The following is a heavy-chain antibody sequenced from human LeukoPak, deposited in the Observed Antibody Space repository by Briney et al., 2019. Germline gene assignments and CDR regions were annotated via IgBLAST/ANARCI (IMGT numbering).Heavy chain of an antibody. J-gene: IGHJ4*02. CDR3: AREGRRGDLYFDY. CDR2: IIAYNGNT. D-gene: IGHD2-21*02. Sequence: ASVKVSCKASGYTFTSYGISGVRQAPGQGREGMGLIIAYNGNTNYAQKLQGRVTMTTDTSTSTAYMELRSLRSDDTAVYYCAREGRRGDLYFDYWGQGTLVTVSS. V-gene: IGHV1-18*01. CDR1: GYTFTSYG.